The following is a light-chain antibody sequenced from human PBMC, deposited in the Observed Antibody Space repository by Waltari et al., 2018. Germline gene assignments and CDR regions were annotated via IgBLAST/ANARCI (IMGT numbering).Light chain of an antibody. CDR1: QGISSY. V-gene: IGKV1-9*01. Sequence: DIQLTPSPSFLSASVGDRVTITFRASQGISSYLAWYQQKPGKAPKLLIYAASTFQSGVPSRFSGSGSGTEFTLTLSSLQPEDFATYYCQHVTSYPRALTFGGGTKVEIK. J-gene: IGKJ4*01. CDR3: QHVTSYPRALT. CDR2: AAS.